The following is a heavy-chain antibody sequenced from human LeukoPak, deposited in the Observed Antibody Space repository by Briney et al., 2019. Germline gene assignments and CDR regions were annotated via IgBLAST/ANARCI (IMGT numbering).Heavy chain of an antibody. CDR3: AREGSSHDFGY. J-gene: IGHJ4*02. CDR1: GGTFSSYA. D-gene: IGHD3-3*01. CDR2: IIPIFGTA. V-gene: IGHV1-69*05. Sequence: ASVKVSCKASGGTFSSYAISWVRQAPGQGLEWMGGIIPIFGTANYAQKFQGRVTIITDESTSTAYMELSSLRSEDTAVYYCAREGSSHDFGYWGQGTLVTVSS.